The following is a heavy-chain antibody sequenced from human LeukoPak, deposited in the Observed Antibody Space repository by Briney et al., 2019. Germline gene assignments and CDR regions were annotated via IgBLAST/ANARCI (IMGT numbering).Heavy chain of an antibody. CDR2: TYYRSKWGS. CDR1: GDSVSSEDAA. CDR3: ARAPNRAFDA. V-gene: IGHV6-1*01. D-gene: IGHD1-14*01. Sequence: SQTLSLTCAISGDSVSSEDAAWNWIRQSPSRGLERLGRTYYRSKWGSDYAVSVKSRVTVNPDPSKNQFSLQLNSVTPEDTAVYFCARAPNRAFDAWGQGTVVIVSS. J-gene: IGHJ3*01.